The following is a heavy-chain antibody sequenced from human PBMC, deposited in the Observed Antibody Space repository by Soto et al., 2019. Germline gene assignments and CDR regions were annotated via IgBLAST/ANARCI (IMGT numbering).Heavy chain of an antibody. V-gene: IGHV3-48*01. CDR3: ARGYDFWGGMDV. D-gene: IGHD3-3*01. CDR1: GFTFRNYG. Sequence: GSLRLSCAASGFTFRNYGMNWVRQAPGKGLEWVSYIGIGSSTKYYADSVKGRFTISRDNAKNSLYLQMNSLRAEDTAVYYCARGYDFWGGMDVWGQGTTVTVSS. J-gene: IGHJ6*02. CDR2: IGIGSSTK.